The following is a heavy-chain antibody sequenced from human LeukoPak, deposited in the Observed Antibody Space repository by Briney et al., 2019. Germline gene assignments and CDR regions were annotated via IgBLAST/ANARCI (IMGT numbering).Heavy chain of an antibody. CDR2: INPNSGGT. CDR1: GYTFTGYY. J-gene: IGHJ5*02. V-gene: IGHV1-2*02. CDR3: ARSTSITIFGVVGYWFDP. Sequence: GASVKVSCKASGYTFTGYYMHWVRQAPGQGLEWMGWINPNSGGTNYAQKFQGRVTMTRDTSISTAYMEPSRLRSDDTAVYYYARSTSITIFGVVGYWFDPWGQGTLVTVSS. D-gene: IGHD3-3*01.